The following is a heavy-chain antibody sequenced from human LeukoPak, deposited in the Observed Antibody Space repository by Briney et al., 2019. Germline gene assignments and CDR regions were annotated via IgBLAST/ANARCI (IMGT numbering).Heavy chain of an antibody. CDR3: ARDPGIAAAGTVGYFDS. CDR2: IKQEGSAR. V-gene: IGHV3-7*01. J-gene: IGHJ4*02. D-gene: IGHD6-13*01. CDR1: GFTLENGW. Sequence: GGSLRLSWAASGFTLENGWRRWVRQTQGKGLEWVANIKQEGSARYYVDSVTGRFTISRDNAMNSLYLQMNSLRVEDTAVYYCARDPGIAAAGTVGYFDSWGQGILVTVSS.